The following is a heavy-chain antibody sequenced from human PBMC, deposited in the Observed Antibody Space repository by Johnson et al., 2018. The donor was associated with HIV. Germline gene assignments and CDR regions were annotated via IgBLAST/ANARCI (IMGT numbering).Heavy chain of an antibody. CDR3: ASIVVVPAAQDNDAFDI. CDR2: ISYDGSNK. V-gene: IGHV3-30*04. Sequence: QVQLVESGGGVVQPGRSLRLSCAASGFTFSSHAMHWVRQAPGKGLEWVAVISYDGSNKYYADSVKGRFTISRDNSKNTLYLQMNSLRAEDTAVYDCASIVVVPAAQDNDAFDIWGQGTMVTVSS. CDR1: GFTFSSHA. J-gene: IGHJ3*02. D-gene: IGHD2-2*01.